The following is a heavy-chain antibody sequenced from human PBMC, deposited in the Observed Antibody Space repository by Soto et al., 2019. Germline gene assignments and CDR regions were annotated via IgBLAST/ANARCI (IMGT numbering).Heavy chain of an antibody. J-gene: IGHJ6*02. D-gene: IGHD2-8*01. V-gene: IGHV1-18*01. CDR3: ARDPYHVLMVNAPNLYGMDV. Sequence: ASVKVSCKASGYTFTSYDINWVRQAPGQGLEWMGRISTYNGNTNYPQSLQGRLTMTTDTSTTTAYMELRNLRSDDTAVYYCARDPYHVLMVNAPNLYGMDVWGQGTTVTSP. CDR1: GYTFTSYD. CDR2: ISTYNGNT.